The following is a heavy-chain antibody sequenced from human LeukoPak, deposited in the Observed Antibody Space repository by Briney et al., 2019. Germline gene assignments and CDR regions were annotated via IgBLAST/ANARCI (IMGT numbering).Heavy chain of an antibody. Sequence: SDTLSLTCTVFGGSISSYYWSWIRQPPGKGLEWIADIYYSGTTNYNPSLKSRVTISVDTSKNQLSLRLTSVTAADTAVYYCARAISPDSPNRPFDYWGPGTLVTVSS. V-gene: IGHV4-59*07. CDR1: GGSISSYY. D-gene: IGHD1-14*01. J-gene: IGHJ4*02. CDR2: IYYSGTT. CDR3: ARAISPDSPNRPFDY.